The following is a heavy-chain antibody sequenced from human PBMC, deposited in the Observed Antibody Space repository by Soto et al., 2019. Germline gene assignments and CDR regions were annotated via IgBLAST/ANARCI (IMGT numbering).Heavy chain of an antibody. Sequence: SETLSLTCAVYGGSFSGYYWSWIRQPPGKGLEWIGEINHSGSTNYNPSLKSRVTISVDTSKNQFSLKLSSVTAADTAVYYCARARVPRFGGVIRWFDPWGQGTLVTVSS. CDR1: GGSFSGYY. D-gene: IGHD3-16*02. V-gene: IGHV4-34*01. CDR2: INHSGST. J-gene: IGHJ5*02. CDR3: ARARVPRFGGVIRWFDP.